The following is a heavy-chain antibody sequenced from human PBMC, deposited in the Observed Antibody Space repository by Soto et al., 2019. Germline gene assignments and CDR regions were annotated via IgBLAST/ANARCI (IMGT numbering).Heavy chain of an antibody. V-gene: IGHV3-23*01. Sequence: GGSLRLSCAASGFSFSSYAMSWVRQAPGKGLEWVSTISGSDGRTFYADSVKGRFSISRDTSDNMLYLQMNSLRDDDTAVYYCARWSYLDYWGQGARVTVSS. CDR1: GFSFSSYA. D-gene: IGHD2-15*01. CDR3: ARWSYLDY. CDR2: ISGSDGRT. J-gene: IGHJ4*02.